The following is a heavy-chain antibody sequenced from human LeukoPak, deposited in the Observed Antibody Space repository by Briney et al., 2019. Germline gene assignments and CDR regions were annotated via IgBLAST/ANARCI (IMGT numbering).Heavy chain of an antibody. CDR2: ISWNSGSI. Sequence: GRSLRLSCAAAGFTFDDYAMHWGRQAPGKGLEWGSGISWNSGSIGYADSVKGRFTTSRDNAKNSLYLQMNSLRAEDTALYYCAKNYYDSSGPRYFDLWGRGTLVTVSS. D-gene: IGHD3-22*01. CDR3: AKNYYDSSGPRYFDL. CDR1: GFTFDDYA. V-gene: IGHV3-9*01. J-gene: IGHJ2*01.